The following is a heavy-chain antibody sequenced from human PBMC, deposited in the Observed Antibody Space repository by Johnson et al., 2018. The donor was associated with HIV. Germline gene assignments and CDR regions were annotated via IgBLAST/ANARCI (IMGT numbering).Heavy chain of an antibody. CDR1: GFIFDEYD. J-gene: IGHJ3*02. CDR2: ISWNGATP. Sequence: MLLVESGGGVARPGGSLRLSCEGSGFIFDEYDMSWVRQTPGKGLEWVSGISWNGATPRSADSVKGRFTISRDNAKSSLFLQMDNLRSEDTALYYCARDGIYSSPHDAYDIWGQGTMVTVSS. CDR3: ARDGIYSSPHDAYDI. D-gene: IGHD6-19*01. V-gene: IGHV3-20*04.